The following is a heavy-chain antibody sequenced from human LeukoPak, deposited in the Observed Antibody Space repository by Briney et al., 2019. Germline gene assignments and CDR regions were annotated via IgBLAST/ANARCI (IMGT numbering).Heavy chain of an antibody. CDR1: GFTFSSYA. CDR2: ISGSGGST. V-gene: IGHV3-23*01. Sequence: PGGSLRLSCAASGFTFSSYAMSWVRQAPGKGLEWVSAISGSGGSTYYADSVKGRFTISRDNSKNTLYLQMNSLRAEDTAVYYCAKDLGITMVRGLFDYWGQGTLVTVSS. CDR3: AKDLGITMVRGLFDY. J-gene: IGHJ4*02. D-gene: IGHD3-10*01.